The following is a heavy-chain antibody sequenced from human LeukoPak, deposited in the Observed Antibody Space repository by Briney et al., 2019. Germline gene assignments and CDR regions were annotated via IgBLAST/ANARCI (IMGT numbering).Heavy chain of an antibody. CDR3: ARVYGDSYGYRATRYSYYYYYGMDV. CDR1: GGSISSSSYY. V-gene: IGHV4-39*07. CDR2: IYYSGST. D-gene: IGHD5-18*01. Sequence: SETLSLTCTVSGGSISSSSYYWGWIRQPPGKGLEWIGSIYYSGSTYYNPSLKSRVTISVDTSKNQFSLKLSSVTAADTAVYYCARVYGDSYGYRATRYSYYYYYGMDVWGQGTTVTVSS. J-gene: IGHJ6*02.